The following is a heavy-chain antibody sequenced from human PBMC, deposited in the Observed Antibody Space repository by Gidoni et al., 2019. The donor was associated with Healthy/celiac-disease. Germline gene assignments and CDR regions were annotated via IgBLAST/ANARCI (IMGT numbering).Heavy chain of an antibody. Sequence: QVQLQESGPGLVKPSETLSLTCTVSGGSISSYYWSWIRQPPGKGLEWIGYIYYSGRTNYNPSLKSRVTISVDTSKNQFSLKLSSVTAADTAVYYCARAGFYDSSGYYSGGIDYWGQGTLVTVSS. V-gene: IGHV4-59*01. CDR1: GGSISSYY. CDR2: IYYSGRT. CDR3: ARAGFYDSSGYYSGGIDY. D-gene: IGHD3-22*01. J-gene: IGHJ4*02.